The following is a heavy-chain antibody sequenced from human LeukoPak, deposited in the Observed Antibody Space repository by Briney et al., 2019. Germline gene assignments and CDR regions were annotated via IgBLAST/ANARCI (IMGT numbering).Heavy chain of an antibody. D-gene: IGHD7-27*01. V-gene: IGHV3-11*06. J-gene: IGHJ4*02. CDR1: GFTFSDYY. CDR2: ISSSGSYT. Sequence: GGSLRLSCGASGFTFSDYYMTWIRQAPGKGLEWVSHISSSGSYTNYADSVKGRFTISRDNAKNTLYLQMSSLRAEDTAVYYCIKDRTGTYSFDYWGQGTLVTVSS. CDR3: IKDRTGTYSFDY.